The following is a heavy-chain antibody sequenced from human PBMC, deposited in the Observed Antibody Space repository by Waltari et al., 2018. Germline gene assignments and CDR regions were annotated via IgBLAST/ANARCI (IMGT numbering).Heavy chain of an antibody. CDR3: AKSSGSYYEVFDY. CDR1: GFAFPNSG. V-gene: IGHV3-23*04. D-gene: IGHD1-26*01. Sequence: EVRLVVSGGGLVQPGGSLRLSCAASGFAFPNSGMCWVRQAPWKGLECVSSISGSGGTTYYADSVKGRFTMSKDNSKNTLFLQMNSLRVDDTADYYCAKSSGSYYEVFDYWGRGTLVTVSS. J-gene: IGHJ4*02. CDR2: ISGSGGTT.